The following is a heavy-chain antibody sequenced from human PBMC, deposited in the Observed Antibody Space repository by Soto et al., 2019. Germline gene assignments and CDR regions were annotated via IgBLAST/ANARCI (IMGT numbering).Heavy chain of an antibody. D-gene: IGHD3-22*01. CDR1: GYTFTSYG. V-gene: IGHV1-18*01. J-gene: IGHJ4*02. CDR2: ISAYNGNT. Sequence: GASVKVSCKASGYTFTSYGISWVRQAPGQGLEWMGWISAYNGNTNYAQKLQGRVTMTTDTSTSTAYMELRSLRSDDTAVYYCARDLYYDSSGYYSIPSDYWGQGTLVTVSS. CDR3: ARDLYYDSSGYYSIPSDY.